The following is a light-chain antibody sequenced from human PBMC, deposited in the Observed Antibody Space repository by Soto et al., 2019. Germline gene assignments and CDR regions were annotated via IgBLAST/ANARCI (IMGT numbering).Light chain of an antibody. J-gene: IGKJ5*01. CDR3: QQYKSWPPIT. V-gene: IGKV3-15*01. CDR2: GAS. CDR1: QSLTTD. Sequence: EILMTQSPDSLSVSPGETATLSCRASQSLTTDLAWYQQKPGQAPRLLLYGASNRATGIATRFSGGGSGTEFTLTISGLQSEDSAVYYCQQYKSWPPITFGQGTRLEI.